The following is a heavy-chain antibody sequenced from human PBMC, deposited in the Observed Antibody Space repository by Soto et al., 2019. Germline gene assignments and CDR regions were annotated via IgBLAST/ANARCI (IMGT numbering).Heavy chain of an antibody. V-gene: IGHV3-30-3*01. D-gene: IGHD6-25*01. CDR1: GFTFSSYA. CDR2: ISYDGSNK. J-gene: IGHJ4*02. CDR3: AREDSSGSFDY. Sequence: GRSLRLSCAASGFTFSSYAMHWVRQAPGKGLEWVAVISYDGSNKYYADSVKGRFTISRDNSKNTLYLQMNSLRAEDTAVYYCAREDSSGSFDYWGQGTLVTVSS.